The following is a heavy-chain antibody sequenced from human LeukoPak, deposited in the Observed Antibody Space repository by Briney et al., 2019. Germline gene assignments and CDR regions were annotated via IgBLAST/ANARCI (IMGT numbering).Heavy chain of an antibody. CDR1: GGTSSSYA. CDR2: IVPIFGTA. CDR3: ASARALTGPNYYYYYGMDV. J-gene: IGHJ6*02. D-gene: IGHD3-9*01. V-gene: IGHV1-69*13. Sequence: GASVKVSCKASGGTSSSYAISWVRQAPGQGLEWMGGIVPIFGTANYAQKFQGRVTITADESTSTAYMELSSLRSEDTAVYYCASARALTGPNYYYYYGMDVWGQGTTVTVSS.